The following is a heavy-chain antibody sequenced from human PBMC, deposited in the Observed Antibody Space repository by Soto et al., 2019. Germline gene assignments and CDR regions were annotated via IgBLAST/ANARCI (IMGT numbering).Heavy chain of an antibody. CDR1: GYTFTSYC. D-gene: IGHD2-8*01. J-gene: IGHJ6*02. CDR2: IGPYNGNT. Sequence: ASVKVSCKASGYTFTSYCISWVRQAPGQGLARMGWIGPYNGNTNYAQKLQGRVTMTTDKSTNTANMELRSLSSDDTAVYYCETDFNVRVVYAGMLRCNYYYYGMDVWDQGTTVTVSS. CDR3: ETDFNVRVVYAGMLRCNYYYYGMDV. V-gene: IGHV1-18*01.